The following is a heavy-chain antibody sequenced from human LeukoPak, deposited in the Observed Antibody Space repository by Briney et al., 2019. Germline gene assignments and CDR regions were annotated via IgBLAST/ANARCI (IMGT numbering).Heavy chain of an antibody. D-gene: IGHD3-16*01. CDR1: GGSFSGYY. CDR3: AREFSLQGGYNWFDP. CDR2: INHSGST. J-gene: IGHJ5*02. Sequence: PSETLSLTCALYGGSFSGYYWSWIRQPPGKGLEWIGEINHSGSTNYNPSLKSRVTISVDTSKNQFSLKLSSVTAADTAVYYCAREFSLQGGYNWFDPWGQGTLVTVSS. V-gene: IGHV4-34*01.